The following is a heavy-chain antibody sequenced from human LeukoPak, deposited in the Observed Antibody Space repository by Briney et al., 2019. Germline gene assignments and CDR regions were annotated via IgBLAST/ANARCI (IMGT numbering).Heavy chain of an antibody. Sequence: GGSLRLSCAASGFTFSSYGMHWVRQAPGKGLEWVAVISYDGSNKYYADSVKGRFTISRDNSKNTLYLQMNSLRAEDTAVYYCARGGYSSSWYEVGITAFDIWGQGTMVTVSS. CDR3: ARGGYSSSWYEVGITAFDI. V-gene: IGHV3-33*05. CDR2: ISYDGSNK. D-gene: IGHD6-13*01. CDR1: GFTFSSYG. J-gene: IGHJ3*02.